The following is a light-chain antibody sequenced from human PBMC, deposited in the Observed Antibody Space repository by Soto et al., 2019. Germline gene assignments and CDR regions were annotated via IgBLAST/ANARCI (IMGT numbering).Light chain of an antibody. CDR3: QSYDATNNGLV. CDR2: EDD. CDR1: SGNIASNY. V-gene: IGLV6-57*03. Sequence: NFMLTQPHSVSESPGKTVIISCTRSSGNIASNYVQWYQQRPDSVPTTVIYEDDQRPSGVPDRFSGSIDRSSNSASLTISGLKTEDEADYYCQSYDATNNGLVFGGGTKLTVL. J-gene: IGLJ2*01.